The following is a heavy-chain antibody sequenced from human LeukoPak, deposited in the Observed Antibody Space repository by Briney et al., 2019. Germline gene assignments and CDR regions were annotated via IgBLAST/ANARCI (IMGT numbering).Heavy chain of an antibody. CDR1: GGSIHNNY. CDR2: MYSSGKS. V-gene: IGHV4-59*12. CDR3: ARGKDIVVVVAATRWFDP. D-gene: IGHD2-15*01. Sequence: SETLSLTCTVSGGSIHNNYWSWIRQPPGKGLEWIGSMYSSGKSDYSPSLKNRVTMSIDTSKNQFSLKLSSVTAADTAVYYCARGKDIVVVVAATRWFDPWGQGTLVTVSS. J-gene: IGHJ5*02.